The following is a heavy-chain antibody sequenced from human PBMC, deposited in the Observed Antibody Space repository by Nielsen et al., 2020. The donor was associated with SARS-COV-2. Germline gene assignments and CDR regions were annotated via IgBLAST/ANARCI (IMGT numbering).Heavy chain of an antibody. V-gene: IGHV1-18*01. CDR3: ARGDLSAAATN. CDR1: GYTFTSYG. Sequence: SVKVSCKASGYTFTSYGIYWVRQAPGQGLEWMGWISPYNGHTRYVQQLQGRVTMTTDTSTSTAYMELRSLRSDDTAVYFCARGDLSAAATNWGQGTLVTVSS. J-gene: IGHJ4*02. CDR2: ISPYNGHT. D-gene: IGHD6-13*01.